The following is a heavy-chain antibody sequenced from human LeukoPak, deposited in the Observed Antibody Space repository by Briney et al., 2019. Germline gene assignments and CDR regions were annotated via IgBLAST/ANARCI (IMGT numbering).Heavy chain of an antibody. CDR2: ISYDGSNK. V-gene: IGHV3-30-3*01. Sequence: GGSLRLSCAASGFTFSSYAMHWVRQAPGKGLEWVAVISYDGSNKYYADSVKGRFTISRDNSKNTLYLQMNSLRAEDTAVYYCAKDRHSSSWYPMDVWGQGTTVTVSS. J-gene: IGHJ6*02. D-gene: IGHD6-13*01. CDR3: AKDRHSSSWYPMDV. CDR1: GFTFSSYA.